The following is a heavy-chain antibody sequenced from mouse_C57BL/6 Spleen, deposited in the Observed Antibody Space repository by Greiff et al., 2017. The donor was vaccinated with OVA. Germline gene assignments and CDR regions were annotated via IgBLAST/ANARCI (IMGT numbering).Heavy chain of an antibody. V-gene: IGHV1-69*01. CDR1: GYTFTSYW. Sequence: QVQLQQPGAELVMPGASVKLSCKASGYTFTSYWMHWVKQRPGQGLEWIGEIDPSDSYTNYNQKFKGKSTLTVDKSSSTAYMQLSSLTSEDSAVYYCGSYGSSYPFAYWGQGTLVTVSA. CDR2: IDPSDSYT. J-gene: IGHJ3*01. CDR3: GSYGSSYPFAY. D-gene: IGHD1-1*01.